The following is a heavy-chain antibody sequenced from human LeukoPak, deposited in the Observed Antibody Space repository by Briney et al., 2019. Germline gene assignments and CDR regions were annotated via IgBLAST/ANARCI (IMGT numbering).Heavy chain of an antibody. CDR3: AREGRYFDWLLPDPDYYYYMDV. D-gene: IGHD3-9*01. V-gene: IGHV3-20*04. J-gene: IGHJ6*03. CDR2: INWNGGST. CDR1: GFTFDDYG. Sequence: PGGSLRLSCAASGFTFDDYGMSWVRQAPGKGLEWVSGINWNGGSTGYADSVKGRFTISRDNAKNSLYLQMNSLRAEDTALYYCAREGRYFDWLLPDPDYYYYMDVWGKGTTVTVSS.